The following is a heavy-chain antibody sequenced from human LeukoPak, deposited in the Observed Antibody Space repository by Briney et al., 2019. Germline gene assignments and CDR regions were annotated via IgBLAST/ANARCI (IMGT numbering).Heavy chain of an antibody. J-gene: IGHJ4*02. D-gene: IGHD3-10*01. CDR3: VRGTPTPGMDY. Sequence: ASVRVSSTASGYPFSAHFLNWVRHAPGQGLEWMGNIDTTTGNPRYAQDFTGRFVFSLDTSVSTAYLQITSLKADDTAAYYCVRGTPTPGMDYWGQGTQVTVSS. CDR2: IDTTTGNP. V-gene: IGHV7-4-1*02. CDR1: GYPFSAHF.